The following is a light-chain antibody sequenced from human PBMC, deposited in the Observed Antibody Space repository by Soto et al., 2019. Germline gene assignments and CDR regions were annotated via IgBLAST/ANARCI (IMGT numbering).Light chain of an antibody. V-gene: IGKV1-39*01. J-gene: IGKJ1*01. CDR1: ENIKNY. CDR3: AQIYSAQWT. CDR2: GAS. Sequence: DIQVTQSPSSLSASLGDRVTITCRASENIKNYLSWYQQKPGKAPKLLIYGASTLKPGVPSRFIGSGSGTDFTFTIGSLQPDDFATYYCAQIYSAQWTFGQGTRV.